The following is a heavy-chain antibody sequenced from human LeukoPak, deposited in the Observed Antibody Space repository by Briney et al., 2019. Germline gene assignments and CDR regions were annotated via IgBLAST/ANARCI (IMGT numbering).Heavy chain of an antibody. CDR3: AGGKPYYDSSGSDY. Sequence: GGSLRLSCAASGFTFSSYAMSWVRQAPGKGLEWVSAISGSGGSTYYADSVKGRFTISRDNSKNTLYLQMNSLRAEDTAVYYCAGGKPYYDSSGSDYWGQGTLVTVSS. D-gene: IGHD3-22*01. CDR2: ISGSGGST. J-gene: IGHJ4*02. V-gene: IGHV3-23*01. CDR1: GFTFSSYA.